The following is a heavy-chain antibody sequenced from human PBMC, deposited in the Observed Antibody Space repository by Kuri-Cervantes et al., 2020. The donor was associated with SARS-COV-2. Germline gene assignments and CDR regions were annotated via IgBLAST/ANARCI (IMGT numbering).Heavy chain of an antibody. V-gene: IGHV3-30*02. CDR1: GFTFSSYG. Sequence: GESLKISCAASGFTFSSYGMHWVRQAPGKGLEWVAFIRYDGSNKYYADSVKGRFTISRDNSKNTLYLQMNSLRAEDTAVYYCAKGQLGVAATGFDPWGQGTLVTVSS. J-gene: IGHJ5*02. CDR2: IRYDGSNK. CDR3: AKGQLGVAATGFDP. D-gene: IGHD2-15*01.